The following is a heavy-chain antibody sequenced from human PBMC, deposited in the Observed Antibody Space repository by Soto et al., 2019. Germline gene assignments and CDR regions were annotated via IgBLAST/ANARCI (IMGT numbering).Heavy chain of an antibody. Sequence: QVQLVESGGGVVQPGRSLRLSCAASVFTFSTYAMHWVRQAPGKGLEWVSFISNDGSNKYYADSVKGRFTISRDNSKNTLYLQMNSLRVEDTAVYYFARDANLHSSGWYVFDYWGQGTLVTVSS. CDR2: ISNDGSNK. D-gene: IGHD6-19*01. CDR3: ARDANLHSSGWYVFDY. V-gene: IGHV3-30-3*01. J-gene: IGHJ4*02. CDR1: VFTFSTYA.